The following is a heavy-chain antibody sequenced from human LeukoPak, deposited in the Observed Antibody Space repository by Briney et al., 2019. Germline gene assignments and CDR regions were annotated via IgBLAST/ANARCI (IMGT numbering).Heavy chain of an antibody. D-gene: IGHD5-18*01. CDR3: AKGFMYTD. Sequence: GGSLRLSCAASGFTFDDYAMHWVRQAPGRGLEWVSGISWNSGSIGYAVSVKGRFTISRDNAKNSLYLQMNSLRAEDTALYYCAKGFMYTDWGQGTLVTVSS. J-gene: IGHJ4*02. V-gene: IGHV3-9*01. CDR1: GFTFDDYA. CDR2: ISWNSGSI.